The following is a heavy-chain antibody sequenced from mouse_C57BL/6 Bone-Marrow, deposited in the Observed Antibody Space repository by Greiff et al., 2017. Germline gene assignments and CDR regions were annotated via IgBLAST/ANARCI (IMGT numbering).Heavy chain of an antibody. CDR1: GYAFTNYL. D-gene: IGHD1-1*01. V-gene: IGHV1-54*01. J-gene: IGHJ3*01. CDR3: ARDYGSSYVAWFAY. Sequence: VQRVESGAELVRPGTSVKVSCKASGYAFTNYLIVWVKQRPGPGLEWIGVINPGSGGTNYNEKFKGKATRTADKSASTAYMQLSMLTSEDSAVYFCARDYGSSYVAWFAYWGQGTLVTVSA. CDR2: INPGSGGT.